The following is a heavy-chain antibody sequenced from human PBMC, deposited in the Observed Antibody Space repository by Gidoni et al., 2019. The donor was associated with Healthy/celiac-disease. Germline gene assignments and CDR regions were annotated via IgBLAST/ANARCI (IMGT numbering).Heavy chain of an antibody. CDR3: AREAYYDFWSGYYTGPGNYYYYGMDV. CDR2: IYYSGST. Sequence: QVQLQESGPGLVKPSQTLSLTCTVSGGSLTSGGYYWSCIRQHPGKGLEWIGYIYYSGSTYYNPSLKSRVTISVDTSKNQFSLKLSSVTAADTAVYYCAREAYYDFWSGYYTGPGNYYYYGMDVWGQGTTVTVSS. CDR1: GGSLTSGGYY. D-gene: IGHD3-3*01. J-gene: IGHJ6*02. V-gene: IGHV4-31*03.